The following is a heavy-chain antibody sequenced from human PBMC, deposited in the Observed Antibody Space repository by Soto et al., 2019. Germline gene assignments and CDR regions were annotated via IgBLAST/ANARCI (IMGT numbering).Heavy chain of an antibody. CDR1: GYTFTGHY. D-gene: IGHD3-9*01. CDR3: ARRGSLRYFAHDPYYFDF. CDR2: INPISGGT. V-gene: IGHV1-2*02. J-gene: IGHJ4*02. Sequence: GASVKVSCKASGYTFTGHYMHWVRQAPGQGLEWMGWINPISGGTNYAQSFQGKVTMTRDTSTSTAYLELSRLTSDDTASYYCARRGSLRYFAHDPYYFDFWGQGTLVTVSS.